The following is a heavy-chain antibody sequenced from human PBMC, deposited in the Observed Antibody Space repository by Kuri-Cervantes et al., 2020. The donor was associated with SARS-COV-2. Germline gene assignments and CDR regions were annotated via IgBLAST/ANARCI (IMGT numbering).Heavy chain of an antibody. D-gene: IGHD6-19*01. CDR2: LYYSGST. J-gene: IGHJ4*02. CDR3: VRHPPIAVADYYFDY. V-gene: IGHV4-39*01. CDR1: GGSISSYY. Sequence: ESLKISCTVSGGSISSYYWGWIRQPPGKGLEWIGSLYYSGSTYYNPSLKSRVTISIDTSKNQFSLRLSSVTAADTAVYYCVRHPPIAVADYYFDYWGQGALVTVSS.